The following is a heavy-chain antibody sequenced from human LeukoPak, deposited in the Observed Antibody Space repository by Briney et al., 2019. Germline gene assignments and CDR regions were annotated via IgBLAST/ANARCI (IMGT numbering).Heavy chain of an antibody. J-gene: IGHJ3*02. Sequence: GGSWRPSGAAPGSTFSTYGLNWVRRAPGRGREGGPNKNQDGSENDYVESVRGRFTISRDNAKNSLYLQMNSLRAEDTAVYYCARDDIVVVPAAHDAFDIWGQGTMVTVSS. CDR1: GSTFSTYG. CDR3: ARDDIVVVPAAHDAFDI. V-gene: IGHV3-7*01. CDR2: KNQDGSEN. D-gene: IGHD2-2*01.